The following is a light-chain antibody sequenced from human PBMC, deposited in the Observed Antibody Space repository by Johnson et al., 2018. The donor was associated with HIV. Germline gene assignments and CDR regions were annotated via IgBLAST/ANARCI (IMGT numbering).Light chain of an antibody. V-gene: IGLV1-51*01. Sequence: QSVLTQPPSVSAAPGQKVTISCSGSSSNVGNNYVSWFQQLPGTAPKLLIYDNNERPSGIPYRFSGSKSGTSATLGITGLQTGDEAVYYCGTWDSSLTVYVFGTGTKVTVL. J-gene: IGLJ1*01. CDR1: SSNVGNNY. CDR3: GTWDSSLTVYV. CDR2: DNN.